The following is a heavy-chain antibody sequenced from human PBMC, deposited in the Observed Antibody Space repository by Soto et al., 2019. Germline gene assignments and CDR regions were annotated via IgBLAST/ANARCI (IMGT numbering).Heavy chain of an antibody. CDR2: ISGSGGST. CDR1: GFTFSKYP. J-gene: IGHJ4*02. D-gene: IGHD1-26*01. CDR3: AKGLEIFVVPTTLDY. V-gene: IGHV3-23*01. Sequence: GGLRLSGAACGFTFSKYPMTWVPQAPRKGLEWVSAISGSGGSTYYADSVKGRFTISRDNSKNTLYLQMNSLRAEDTAVYYCAKGLEIFVVPTTLDYWGQGTLVTVSS.